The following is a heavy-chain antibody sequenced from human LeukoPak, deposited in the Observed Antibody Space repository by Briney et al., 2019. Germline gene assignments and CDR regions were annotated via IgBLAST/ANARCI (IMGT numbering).Heavy chain of an antibody. D-gene: IGHD3-3*01. CDR3: ARLSTRLLDH. J-gene: IGHJ4*02. CDR1: AVTFNNYW. Sequence: GESLKISCKGSAVTFNNYWIGWVRQLLGKGLDWMGIIYPGDSETRYSPSFQGQVTMSVDKSINTAYLHWGSLKASDTAIYFCARLSTRLLDHWGQGTRVTVSS. CDR2: IYPGDSET. V-gene: IGHV5-51*01.